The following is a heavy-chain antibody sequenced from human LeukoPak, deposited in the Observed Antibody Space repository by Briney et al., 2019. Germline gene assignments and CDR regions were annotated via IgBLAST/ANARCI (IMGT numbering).Heavy chain of an antibody. Sequence: GGSLRLSCAASGFTFSSYAMSWLRQAPGKGLEWVSVISGSGGSTYYADSEKGRFTISRDNYKNTLYLQMNSLRAEDTAVYYCAREAVTLLGLFDYWGQGTLVTVSS. CDR1: GFTFSSYA. CDR3: AREAVTLLGLFDY. D-gene: IGHD4-17*01. J-gene: IGHJ4*02. CDR2: ISGSGGST. V-gene: IGHV3-23*01.